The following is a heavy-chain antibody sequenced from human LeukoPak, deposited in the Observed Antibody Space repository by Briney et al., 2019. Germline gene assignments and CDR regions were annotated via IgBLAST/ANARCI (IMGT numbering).Heavy chain of an antibody. D-gene: IGHD1-26*01. CDR2: INWNSDSI. V-gene: IGHV3-9*01. CDR3: AREWELLLDYFDY. Sequence: GGSLRLSCAVSGFTFDDYAMHWVRQVPGKGLEWVSGINWNSDSIGYADSVKGRFTTSRDNAKNTLYLQMNSLRAEDTAVYYCAREWELLLDYFDYWGQGTLVTVSS. CDR1: GFTFDDYA. J-gene: IGHJ4*02.